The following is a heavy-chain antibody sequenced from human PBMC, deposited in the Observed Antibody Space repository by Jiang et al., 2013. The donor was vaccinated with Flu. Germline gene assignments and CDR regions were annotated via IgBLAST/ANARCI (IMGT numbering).Heavy chain of an antibody. CDR1: IHLSSYW. Sequence: LESGGRLGPAWGVPETLLCSLWIHLSSYWMSWVRQAPGKGLEWVANIKQDGSEKYYVDSVKGRFTISRDNAKNSLYLQMNSLRAEDTAVYYCARLNSGYEYWYFDLWGRGTLVTVSS. D-gene: IGHD5-12*01. V-gene: IGHV3-7*01. J-gene: IGHJ2*01. CDR2: IKQDGSEK. CDR3: ARLNSGYEYWYFDL.